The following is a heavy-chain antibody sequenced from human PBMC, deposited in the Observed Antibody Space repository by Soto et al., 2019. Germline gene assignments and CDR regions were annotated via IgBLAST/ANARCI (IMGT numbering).Heavy chain of an antibody. CDR2: IIPILGIA. Sequence: QVQLVQSGAEVKKPGSSVKVSCKASGGTFSSYTISWVRQAPGQGLEWMGRIIPILGIANYAQKFQGRVTITADKSTSTAYMELSSLRSEDTAVYYCARDRPIYSGYEDYWGQGTLVTVSS. V-gene: IGHV1-69*08. CDR3: ARDRPIYSGYEDY. CDR1: GGTFSSYT. D-gene: IGHD5-12*01. J-gene: IGHJ4*02.